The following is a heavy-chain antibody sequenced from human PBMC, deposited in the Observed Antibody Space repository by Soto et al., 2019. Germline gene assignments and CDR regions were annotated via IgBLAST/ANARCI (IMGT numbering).Heavy chain of an antibody. V-gene: IGHV4-59*01. CDR1: GGSISSYY. Sequence: PSETLSLTCTVSGGSISSYYWSWIRQPPGKGLEWIGYIYYSGSTNYNPSLKSRVTISVDTSKNQFSLKLSSVTAADTAVYYCARMATRGYYYYGMDVWGQGTTVTVSS. J-gene: IGHJ6*02. CDR3: ARMATRGYYYYGMDV. CDR2: IYYSGST. D-gene: IGHD5-12*01.